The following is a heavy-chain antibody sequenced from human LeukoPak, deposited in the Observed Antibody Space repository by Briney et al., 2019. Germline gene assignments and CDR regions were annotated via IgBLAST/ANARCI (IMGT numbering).Heavy chain of an antibody. J-gene: IGHJ5*02. CDR2: IYSGGST. Sequence: DPGGSLRLSCAASGFAVSSNYMSWVRQAPGKGLEWVSVIYSGGSTYYADSVKGRFTISRDNSKNTLYLQMNSLRAEDTAVYYCAKDWRVAVKVVWFDPWGQGTLVTVSS. D-gene: IGHD6-19*01. V-gene: IGHV3-53*01. CDR1: GFAVSSNY. CDR3: AKDWRVAVKVVWFDP.